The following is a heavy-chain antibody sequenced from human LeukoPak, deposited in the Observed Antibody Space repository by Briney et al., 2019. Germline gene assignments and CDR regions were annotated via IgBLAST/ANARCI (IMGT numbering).Heavy chain of an antibody. J-gene: IGHJ4*02. D-gene: IGHD5-24*01. V-gene: IGHV3-53*01. CDR1: GFTFSSYD. Sequence: PGGSLRLSYATSGFTFSSYDMSWVRQAPGKGLEWVSVIYGGGNIYYADSVKGRFTISRDNSKNTLYLQMNSLRAEDTAVYYCARGAGYNYPYYFDYWGQGTLVTVSS. CDR2: IYGGGNI. CDR3: ARGAGYNYPYYFDY.